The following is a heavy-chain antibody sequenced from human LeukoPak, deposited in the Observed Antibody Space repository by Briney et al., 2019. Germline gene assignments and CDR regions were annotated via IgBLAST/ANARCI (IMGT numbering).Heavy chain of an antibody. CDR1: GFTFSSYS. V-gene: IGHV3-21*04. D-gene: IGHD6-25*01. CDR2: ISGSSSYM. Sequence: PGESLRLSCAASGFTFSSYSMNWVRQAPGKGLEWVSSISGSSSYMYYADSVKGRFSVSRDDSKNTVYLQMNSLRAEDTALYYCASYNQRLSSWFFDLWGRGTLVTVSS. CDR3: ASYNQRLSSWFFDL. J-gene: IGHJ2*01.